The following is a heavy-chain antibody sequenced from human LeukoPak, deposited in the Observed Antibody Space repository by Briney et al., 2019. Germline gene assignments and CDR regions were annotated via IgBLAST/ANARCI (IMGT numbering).Heavy chain of an antibody. CDR1: GFTFSSNY. J-gene: IGHJ5*02. D-gene: IGHD3-16*01. V-gene: IGHV3-53*01. CDR2: IYSGGST. Sequence: GGSLRLSCAASGFTFSSNYMSWVRQAPGKGLEWVSVIYSGGSTYYADSVKGRFTISRDNSKNTLYLQMNSLRAEDTAAYYCARDRRETMITFGGVRRAGGFDPWGQGTLGTVSS. CDR3: ARDRRETMITFGGVRRAGGFDP.